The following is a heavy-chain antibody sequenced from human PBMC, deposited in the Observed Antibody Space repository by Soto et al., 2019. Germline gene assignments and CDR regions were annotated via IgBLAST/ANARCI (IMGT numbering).Heavy chain of an antibody. Sequence: QVQLVASGGGVVQPGRSLRLACAASGFTFSSYAMHCVRQAPGKGLEWVAGISYDGSNKYYADSVKGRFTISRDNSKNTLYLQMNSLRAEDTAVYYCARSPYSSSGYYFDYWGQGTLVTVSS. D-gene: IGHD6-13*01. V-gene: IGHV3-30-3*01. CDR2: ISYDGSNK. J-gene: IGHJ4*02. CDR1: GFTFSSYA. CDR3: ARSPYSSSGYYFDY.